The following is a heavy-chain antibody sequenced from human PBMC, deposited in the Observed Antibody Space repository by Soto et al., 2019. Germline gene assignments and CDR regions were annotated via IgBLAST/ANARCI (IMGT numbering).Heavy chain of an antibody. V-gene: IGHV3-33*01. Sequence: QVQLVESGGGVVQPGRSLRLSCVASGFTFSNYGMHWVRQAPGKGLAWVAKIWYDGSDQSHADSVKGRFTVSRDNSKNTLYLQMNSLRVEDTAVYYCTRGVWLGETHMYDIWGQGTLVSVSS. J-gene: IGHJ4*02. D-gene: IGHD3-10*01. CDR2: IWYDGSDQ. CDR1: GFTFSNYG. CDR3: TRGVWLGETHMYDI.